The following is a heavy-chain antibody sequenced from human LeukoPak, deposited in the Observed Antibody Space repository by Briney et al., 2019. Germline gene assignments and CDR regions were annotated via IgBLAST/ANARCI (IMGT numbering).Heavy chain of an antibody. CDR2: IYYSGST. CDR3: ARSYYFDSSAYYWPY. V-gene: IGHV4-59*12. D-gene: IGHD3-22*01. Sequence: SETLSLTCTVSGGSISSYYWSWIRQPPGKGLEWIGYIYYSGSTNYNPSLKSRVTISVDTSKNQFSLKLSSVTTADTAVYYCARSYYFDSSAYYWPYWGQGTLVTVSS. CDR1: GGSISSYY. J-gene: IGHJ4*02.